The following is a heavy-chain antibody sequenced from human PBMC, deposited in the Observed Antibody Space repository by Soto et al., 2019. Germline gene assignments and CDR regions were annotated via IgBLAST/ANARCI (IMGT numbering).Heavy chain of an antibody. CDR2: IGSDGTHK. CDR1: GFLIPSCP. D-gene: IGHD3-10*02. J-gene: IGHJ4*02. Sequence: QVRLVEPGGGLVRPGGSLSLPFAASGFLIPSCPIHWIRQPPGKGLEWVAVIGSDGTHKYYGDSVQGRFTISRDTSQNMVFLQMDRLTAEDTALYYCARDSRVDVPDYFDNWGQGTLVTVSS. V-gene: IGHV3-30*01. CDR3: ARDSRVDVPDYFDN.